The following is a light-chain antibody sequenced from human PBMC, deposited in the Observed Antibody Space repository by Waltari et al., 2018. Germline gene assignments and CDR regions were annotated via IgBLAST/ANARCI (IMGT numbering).Light chain of an antibody. CDR3: QQYGHWPPIT. J-gene: IGKJ5*01. V-gene: IGKV3-15*01. CDR2: GTS. CDR1: QSISSS. Sequence: EMVLTQSPATLSVSPGESVALSCRASQSISSSLAWYQQKPGQAPRLLLFGTSTRATGVPARFSGSGSGTEFTLTISNMQSEDFGVYYCQQYGHWPPITFAQGTRLEIE.